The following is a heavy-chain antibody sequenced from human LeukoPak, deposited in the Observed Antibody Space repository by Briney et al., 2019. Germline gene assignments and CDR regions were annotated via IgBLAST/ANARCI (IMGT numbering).Heavy chain of an antibody. CDR3: AKLGDDIVVVTAALEDF. J-gene: IGHJ4*02. CDR1: GFTFSSYD. CDR2: IRPSGDNT. Sequence: GGSLRLSCAASGFTFSSYDMTWVRQAPGRGLEWVSSIRPSGDNTYYGDSVKGRFTISRDNSKNTLYLQMNSLRAEDTALYYCAKLGDDIVVVTAALEDFWGQGTLVTVSS. D-gene: IGHD2-2*01. V-gene: IGHV3-23*01.